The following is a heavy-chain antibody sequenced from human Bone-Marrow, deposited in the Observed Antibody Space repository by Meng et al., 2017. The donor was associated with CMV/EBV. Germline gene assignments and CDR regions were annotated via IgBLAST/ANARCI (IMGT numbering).Heavy chain of an antibody. J-gene: IGHJ4*02. D-gene: IGHD6-6*01. V-gene: IGHV4-31*03. CDR3: ARDEGSSSSEISLGF. CDR2: IYYSGST. CDR1: GGSISSGGYY. Sequence: LRLSCTVSGGSISSGGYYWSWIRQHPGKGLEWIGYIYYSGSTYYNPSLKSRVTISVDTSKNQFSLKLISVTVADTAVYYCARDEGSSSSEISLGFWGQGTLVPVAS.